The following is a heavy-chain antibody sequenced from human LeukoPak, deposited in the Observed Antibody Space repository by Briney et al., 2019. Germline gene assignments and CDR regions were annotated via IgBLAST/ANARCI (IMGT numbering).Heavy chain of an antibody. D-gene: IGHD3-22*01. CDR2: INHSGST. CDR3: ARSKPSSSGYCWYFDL. J-gene: IGHJ2*01. CDR1: GGSFSGYY. Sequence: SETLSLTCAVYGGSFSGYYWSWIRQPPGKGLEWVGEINHSGSTNYNPSLKSRVTISVDPSKDHFSLKLSYRTAPDTAVYYWARSKPSSSGYCWYFDLGGRGTLVTLSS. V-gene: IGHV4-34*01.